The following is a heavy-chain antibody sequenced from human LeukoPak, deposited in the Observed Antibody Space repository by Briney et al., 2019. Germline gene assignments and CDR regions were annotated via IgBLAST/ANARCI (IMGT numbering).Heavy chain of an antibody. D-gene: IGHD6-19*01. Sequence: SETLSLTCTVSGGSISSSSYYWGWIRQPPGKGLEWIGSIYYSGSTYYNPSLKSRVTISVDTSKNQFSLKLSSVTAADTAVYYCATLIAVADYFDYWGQGTLVTVFS. CDR1: GGSISSSSYY. CDR2: IYYSGST. J-gene: IGHJ4*02. V-gene: IGHV4-39*01. CDR3: ATLIAVADYFDY.